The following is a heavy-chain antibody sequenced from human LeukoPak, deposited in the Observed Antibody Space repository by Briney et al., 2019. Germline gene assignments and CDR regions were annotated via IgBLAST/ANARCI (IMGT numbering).Heavy chain of an antibody. D-gene: IGHD5-18*01. CDR2: MNPNSGGT. J-gene: IGHJ6*03. Sequence: ASVKVSCKASGYTFTSYDINWVRQATGQGLERMGWMNPNSGGTNYAQKYQGRVTMTMATSISTAYMELSRLRSDDTAVYYCARDSEYSKGIQLWLNYYYYMDVWGKGTTVTVSS. CDR3: ARDSEYSKGIQLWLNYYYYMDV. CDR1: GYTFTSYD. V-gene: IGHV1-2*02.